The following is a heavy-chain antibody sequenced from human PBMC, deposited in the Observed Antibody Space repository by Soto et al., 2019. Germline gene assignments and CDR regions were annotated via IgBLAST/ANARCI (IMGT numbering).Heavy chain of an antibody. D-gene: IGHD3-10*02. V-gene: IGHV4-39*01. CDR3: ARQRVLSTNMFIKSFDP. CDR1: GGSINSSDHF. J-gene: IGHJ5*02. CDR2: VYYTETT. Sequence: LSLTCSLSGGSINSSDHFWGWIRQTPGKGLEWIGSVYYTETTYYNPSLKSPVTISVETSRTTFSLKVNSVTAADTGIYYCARQRVLSTNMFIKSFDPWGQGTLVTVSS.